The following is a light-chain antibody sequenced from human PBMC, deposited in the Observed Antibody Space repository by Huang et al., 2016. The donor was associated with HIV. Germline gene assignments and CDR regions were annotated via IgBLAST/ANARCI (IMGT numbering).Light chain of an antibody. J-gene: IGKJ3*01. CDR1: QSISNS. CDR3: QQSFDSPPT. V-gene: IGKV1-39*01. Sequence: DIQMSQYPSSLSASLRDRVTITCRASQSISNSLNWYQHKPGKAPKLLIYGASSLQSGVPSRFSGSGSGTDFTLTITNLQPEDFATYYCQQSFDSPPTFGPGTKVDIK. CDR2: GAS.